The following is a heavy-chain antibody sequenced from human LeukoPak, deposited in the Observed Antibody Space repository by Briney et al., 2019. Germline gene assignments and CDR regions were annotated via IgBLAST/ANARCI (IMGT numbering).Heavy chain of an antibody. CDR3: ARPSGVAASGLDY. Sequence: SETLSLTCTVSGGSISSYYWSWIRQPPGKGLEWIGFVYYSGSTNYNPSLKSRVTISVDTSKNQFSLKLSSATAADTAVYYCARPSGVAASGLDYWGQGTLVTVSS. D-gene: IGHD6-13*01. CDR2: VYYSGST. J-gene: IGHJ4*02. V-gene: IGHV4-59*12. CDR1: GGSISSYY.